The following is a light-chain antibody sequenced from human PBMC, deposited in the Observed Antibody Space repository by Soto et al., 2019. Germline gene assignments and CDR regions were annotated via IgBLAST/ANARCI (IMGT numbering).Light chain of an antibody. J-gene: IGLJ3*02. Sequence: QSALTQPASVSGSPGQSITISCTGTSRDVGGYNYVSWYQQHPGKAPRLLIYEVSNRPSGVSNHFSGSKSGNTASLTISGLQAEDEADYYCSSYTGSTTPVFGGGTKLTVL. CDR1: SRDVGGYNY. CDR2: EVS. CDR3: SSYTGSTTPV. V-gene: IGLV2-14*03.